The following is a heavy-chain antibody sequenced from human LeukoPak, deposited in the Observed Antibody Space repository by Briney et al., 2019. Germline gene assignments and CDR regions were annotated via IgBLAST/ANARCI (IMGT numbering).Heavy chain of an antibody. CDR3: ARERRRWELPPVYFDY. D-gene: IGHD1-26*01. CDR1: GFTFSDYY. V-gene: IGHV3-11*01. CDR2: ISSSGSTI. J-gene: IGHJ4*02. Sequence: GGSLRLSCAASGFTFSDYYMSCVRQAPGRGLEWGSYISSSGSTIYYADSVKGRFTISRDNAKNSLYLQMNSLRAEDTAVYYCARERRRWELPPVYFDYWGQGTLVTVSS.